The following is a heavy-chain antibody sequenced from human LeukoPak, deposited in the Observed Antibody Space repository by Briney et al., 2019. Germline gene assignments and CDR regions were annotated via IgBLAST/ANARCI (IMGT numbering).Heavy chain of an antibody. CDR2: IYHSGST. V-gene: IGHV4-4*02. D-gene: IGHD5-12*01. CDR1: GVSITYTHW. Sequence: SETLSLTCAVSGVSITYTHWWSWVRQPPGKGLEWIGEIYHSGSTNYNPSLKSRVTISVDKSKNQFSLKMNSVTAADTAVYYCVRGYSGYDWGVTYMDVWGKGTTVTVSS. CDR3: VRGYSGYDWGVTYMDV. J-gene: IGHJ6*03.